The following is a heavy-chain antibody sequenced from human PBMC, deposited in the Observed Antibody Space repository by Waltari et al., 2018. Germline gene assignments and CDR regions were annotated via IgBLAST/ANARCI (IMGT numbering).Heavy chain of an antibody. D-gene: IGHD3-3*01. Sequence: EGLLMESGGGLVQPGRSMRLSGAASGLSFDDSAMHWFRAAPGKGLEWVAGIKWNSGTIAYADAVKGRFTISRDNAGNSLYLQMDSLRPEDTALYFCAKKMDTVFGDLIMDGAYDSWGQGTLVTVSS. CDR3: AKKMDTVFGDLIMDGAYDS. J-gene: IGHJ4*02. CDR1: GLSFDDSA. CDR2: IKWNSGTI. V-gene: IGHV3-9*01.